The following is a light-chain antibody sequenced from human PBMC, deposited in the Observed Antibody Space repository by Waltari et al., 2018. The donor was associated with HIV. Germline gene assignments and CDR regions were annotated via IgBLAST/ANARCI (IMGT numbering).Light chain of an antibody. J-gene: IGKJ1*01. CDR2: GAS. CDR1: QNVNTN. Sequence: VVLTPSPASLSLSPGETATPSCTASQNVNTNLAWYQHRPGQAPRLVMFGASTRSAGLPARFIGGGSGTNFTLTIRNVQSEDFAVYYCQQYEFWPTFGQGTKV. CDR3: QQYEFWPT. V-gene: IGKV3-15*01.